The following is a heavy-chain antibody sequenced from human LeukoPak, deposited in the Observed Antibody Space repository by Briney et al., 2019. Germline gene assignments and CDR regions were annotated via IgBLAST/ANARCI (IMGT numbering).Heavy chain of an antibody. CDR3: AKHQQVYGDSLMDV. V-gene: IGHV3-23*01. J-gene: IGHJ6*02. D-gene: IGHD4-17*01. CDR1: GFTFNDHA. CDR2: ISGSGGRT. Sequence: PGGSLRLSCAASGFTFNDHAMSWVRQAPGKGLAWVSTISGSGGRTYYTDSVKGRFTISRDNSKNTLYLQMNSLRGEDTAVYYCAKHQQVYGDSLMDVWGQGTTVTVSS.